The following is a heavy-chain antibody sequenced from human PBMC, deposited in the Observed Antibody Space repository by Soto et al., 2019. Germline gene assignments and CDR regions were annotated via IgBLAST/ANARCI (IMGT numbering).Heavy chain of an antibody. CDR2: ISPSGSEI. Sequence: VQLVESGGGLVKPGGSLRLSCIASGFTFTDNHMSWIRQAPGKGLEWIASISPSGSEIIYADSLRGRFTISRDNAKNSVFLQRAGADTAIYYCARDHSGYDSNGWYWRDYFDLWGQGTLVTVSS. CDR1: GFTFTDNH. J-gene: IGHJ4*02. CDR3: ARDHSGYDSNGWYWRDYFDL. D-gene: IGHD5-12*01. V-gene: IGHV3-11*05.